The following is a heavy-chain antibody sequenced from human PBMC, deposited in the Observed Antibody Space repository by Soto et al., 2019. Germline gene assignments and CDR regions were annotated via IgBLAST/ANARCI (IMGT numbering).Heavy chain of an antibody. CDR1: GFTFRSYV. D-gene: IGHD3-16*01. CDR3: ARWGTTGGLDV. V-gene: IGHV3-33*05. CDR2: TSYDGSNN. Sequence: ESGGGVFQPGTSLRLSCVGSGFTFRSYVIHWVRQAPGKGLEWVALTSYDGSNNFYGDSVKGRFTISRHNSRNTVEMQMDSLTFDDTALYYCARWGTTGGLDVWGQGTLVSVSS. J-gene: IGHJ4*02.